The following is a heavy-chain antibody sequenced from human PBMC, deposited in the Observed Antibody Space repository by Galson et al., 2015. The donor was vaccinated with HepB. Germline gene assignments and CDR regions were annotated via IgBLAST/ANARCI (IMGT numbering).Heavy chain of an antibody. CDR3: ALEGGGGYYYYGMDV. CDR1: GGTFSSYA. V-gene: IGHV1-69*13. J-gene: IGHJ6*02. Sequence: SVKVSCKASGGTFSSYAISWVRQAPGQGLEWMGGIIPIFGTANYAQKFQGRVTITADESTSTAYMELSSLRSEDTAVYYCALEGGGGYYYYGMDVWGQGTTVTVSS. CDR2: IIPIFGTA. D-gene: IGHD3-16*01.